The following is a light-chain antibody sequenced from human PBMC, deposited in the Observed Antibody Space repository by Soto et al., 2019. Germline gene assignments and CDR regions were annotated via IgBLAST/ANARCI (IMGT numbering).Light chain of an antibody. CDR3: QQYGTSSLT. Sequence: EIVSTQSPVTLSLSPGERATLSCRASQSVRTSLLAWYQQKPGQPPRLLIYDASNRATGIPDRFSGSGSGTDFILTISRLEPEDFAVYYCQQYGTSSLTFGGGTKVDIK. CDR2: DAS. V-gene: IGKV3-20*01. CDR1: QSVRTSL. J-gene: IGKJ4*01.